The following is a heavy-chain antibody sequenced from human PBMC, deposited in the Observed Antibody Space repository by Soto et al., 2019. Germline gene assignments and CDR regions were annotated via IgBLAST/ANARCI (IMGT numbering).Heavy chain of an antibody. CDR2: ISTSSNTI. V-gene: IGHV3-48*02. Sequence: ESGGGLGQPGGSLRLSCAASGFTFSSYTMNWVRQAPGKGLEWVSYISTSSNTIYYADSVKGRFTISRDNAKNSLYLQMNSLRDEDTAMYYCARSGVTTIDYWGQGTLVIVSS. J-gene: IGHJ4*02. D-gene: IGHD2-21*02. CDR1: GFTFSSYT. CDR3: ARSGVTTIDY.